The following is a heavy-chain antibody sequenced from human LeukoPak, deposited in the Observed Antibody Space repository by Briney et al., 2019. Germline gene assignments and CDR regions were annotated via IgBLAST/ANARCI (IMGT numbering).Heavy chain of an antibody. CDR2: ISSNGGST. J-gene: IGHJ4*02. CDR1: GFTFSSYA. D-gene: IGHD3-10*01. Sequence: GGSLRLSCSASGFTFSSYAMHWVRQAPGKGLEYVPAISSNGGSTYYADSVKGRFTVSRDNSKNTLYLQMSSLRAEDTAVYYCVKGRITMVRGVFDYWGQGTLVTVSS. CDR3: VKGRITMVRGVFDY. V-gene: IGHV3-64D*09.